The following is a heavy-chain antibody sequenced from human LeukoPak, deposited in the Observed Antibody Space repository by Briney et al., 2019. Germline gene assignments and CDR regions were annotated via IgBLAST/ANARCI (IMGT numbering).Heavy chain of an antibody. CDR3: ARDGCSSTSCLHWFDP. V-gene: IGHV1-18*01. Sequence: ASVRVSCKASGHTFTSYGISWVRQAPGQGLEWMGWISAYNGNTNYAQKLQGRVTMTTDTSTSTAYMELRSLRSDDTAVYYCARDGCSSTSCLHWFDPWGQGTLVTVSS. D-gene: IGHD2-2*01. CDR2: ISAYNGNT. CDR1: GHTFTSYG. J-gene: IGHJ5*02.